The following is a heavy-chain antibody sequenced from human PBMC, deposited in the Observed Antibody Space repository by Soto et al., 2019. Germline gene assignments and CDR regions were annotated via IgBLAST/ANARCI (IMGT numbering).Heavy chain of an antibody. Sequence: EVQLLESGGGLVQPGGSLRLSCAASGFTFSSYAMSWVRQAPGKGLEWVSAISGSGGSTYYADSVKGRFTISRDNSKNTLYLQMNSLRAEDTAVYYCAKTERGSLPYYYYGMDVWGQGTTVTVSS. CDR1: GFTFSSYA. J-gene: IGHJ6*02. D-gene: IGHD3-16*01. V-gene: IGHV3-23*01. CDR3: AKTERGSLPYYYYGMDV. CDR2: ISGSGGST.